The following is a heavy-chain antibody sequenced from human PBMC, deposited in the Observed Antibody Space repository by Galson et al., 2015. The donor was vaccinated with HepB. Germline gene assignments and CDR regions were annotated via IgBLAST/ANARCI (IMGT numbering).Heavy chain of an antibody. D-gene: IGHD5-12*01. CDR2: ISYDGSNK. V-gene: IGHV3-30*18. J-gene: IGHJ4*02. CDR3: AKRGYGGYLYYFDY. Sequence: SLRLSCAASGFTFSSYGMHWVRQAPGKGLEWVAVISYDGSNKYYADSVKGRFTISRDNSKNTLYLQMNSLRAEDTAVYYCAKRGYGGYLYYFDYWGQGTLVTVSS. CDR1: GFTFSSYG.